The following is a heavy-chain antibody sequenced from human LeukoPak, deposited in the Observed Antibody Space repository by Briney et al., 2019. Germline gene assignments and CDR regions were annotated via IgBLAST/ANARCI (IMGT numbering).Heavy chain of an antibody. V-gene: IGHV3-21*01. CDR1: GFTLSSYS. D-gene: IGHD2-2*01. CDR2: ISSSSSYI. CDR3: ARARQGIVVAPAAIGY. Sequence: GGSLRLSCAASGFTLSSYSMNWVRQAPGKGLEWVSSISSSSSYIYYADSVKGRFTISRDNAKNSLYLQMNSLRAEVTAVYYCARARQGIVVAPAAIGYWGQGTLVTVSS. J-gene: IGHJ4*02.